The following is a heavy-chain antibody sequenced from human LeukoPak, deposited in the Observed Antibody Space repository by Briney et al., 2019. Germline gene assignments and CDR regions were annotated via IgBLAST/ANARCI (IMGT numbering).Heavy chain of an antibody. CDR1: GFTFSSYG. V-gene: IGHV3-33*01. CDR3: ATERDALDI. CDR2: IWYDASNK. J-gene: IGHJ3*02. Sequence: PGGSLRLSCAASGFTFSSYGMHWVRQAPGKGLEWVAVIWYDASNKYYADSVKGRFTISRDNSNNTLYLQMNSLRAEDTAMYYCATERDALDIWGQRTMVTVSS.